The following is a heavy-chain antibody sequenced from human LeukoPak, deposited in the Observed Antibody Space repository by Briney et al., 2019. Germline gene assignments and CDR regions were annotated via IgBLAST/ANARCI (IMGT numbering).Heavy chain of an antibody. V-gene: IGHV3-21*01. Sequence: GGSLILSCSASGFTFSSYSMNWFRQAPGKGLEWVSSISSSSSYIYYADSVKGRFTISRDNAKNSLYLQMNSLRAEDTAVYYCARDRPDYYDSSGYYLGYYYYMDVWGKGTTVTVSS. CDR1: GFTFSSYS. D-gene: IGHD3-22*01. CDR3: ARDRPDYYDSSGYYLGYYYYMDV. J-gene: IGHJ6*03. CDR2: ISSSSSYI.